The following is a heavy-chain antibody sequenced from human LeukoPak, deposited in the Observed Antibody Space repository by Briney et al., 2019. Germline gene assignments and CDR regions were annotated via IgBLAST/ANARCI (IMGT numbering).Heavy chain of an antibody. D-gene: IGHD5-12*01. CDR2: FDPEDGET. CDR1: GYTLTELS. CDR3: ATDRGGYGYAFDI. V-gene: IGHV1-24*01. J-gene: IGHJ3*02. Sequence: GASVKVSCKVSGYTLTELSMHWVRQAPGKELEWMGGFDPEDGETIYSQKFQGRVTMTEDTSTDTAYMELRSLRSEDTAVYYCATDRGGYGYAFDIWGQGTMVTVSS.